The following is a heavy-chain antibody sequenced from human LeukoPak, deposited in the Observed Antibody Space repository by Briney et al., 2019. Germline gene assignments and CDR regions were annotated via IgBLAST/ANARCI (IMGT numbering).Heavy chain of an antibody. V-gene: IGHV3-23*01. CDR2: ISGSGGST. D-gene: IGHD3-22*01. CDR1: GFTFSSYA. J-gene: IGHJ3*02. Sequence: GGSLRLSCAASGFTFSSYAMSWVRQAPGKGLEWVSAISGSGGSTYYADSVKGRFTISRDNSKNTLCLQMNSLRAEDTAVYYCAKESRSSGYYGSAFDIWGQGTMVTVSS. CDR3: AKESRSSGYYGSAFDI.